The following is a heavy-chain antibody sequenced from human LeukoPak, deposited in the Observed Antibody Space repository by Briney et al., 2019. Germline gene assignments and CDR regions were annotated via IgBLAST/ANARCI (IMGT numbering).Heavy chain of an antibody. CDR2: IFNSGST. J-gene: IGHJ4*02. CDR3: ARDQHCSSTSCYDY. V-gene: IGHV4-4*02. D-gene: IGHD2-2*01. Sequence: SGTLSVTRAVSGGSISSSNWWSWVRQPPGKGLEGIGEIFNSGSTNYNPPLKSRVTISVDKSKNQFSLKLSSVTAADTAVYYCARDQHCSSTSCYDYWGQGTLVTVSS. CDR1: GGSISSSNW.